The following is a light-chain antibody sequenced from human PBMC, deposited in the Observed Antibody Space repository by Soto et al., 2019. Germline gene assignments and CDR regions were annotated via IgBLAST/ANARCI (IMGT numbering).Light chain of an antibody. J-gene: IGKJ3*01. CDR3: HPTWRLPT. Sequence: EIVLPQYTETLSLSAGERFSLSCMASRPVVRQYIAWYHQKPGQAPRLLIHDAVSRATGIPDRFSGSGSGSGTDFTLFISRLEPEDCRVYYCHPTWRLPTFAPGTKVDVK. V-gene: IGKV3D-20*02. CDR2: DAV. CDR1: RPVVRQY.